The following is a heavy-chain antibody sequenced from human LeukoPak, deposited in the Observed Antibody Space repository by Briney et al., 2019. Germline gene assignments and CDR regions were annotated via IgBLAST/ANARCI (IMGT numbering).Heavy chain of an antibody. CDR1: GFTFSSYS. CDR2: VSSSSSYI. J-gene: IGHJ6*04. D-gene: IGHD3-10*02. Sequence: GGSLRLSCAASGFTFSSYSMKWVRQAPGKGLEWVSSVSSSSSYIYYADSVKGRFTISRDNSKNTLYLQMNSLRAEDTAVYYCAELGITMIGGVWGKGTTVTISS. V-gene: IGHV3-21*01. CDR3: AELGITMIGGV.